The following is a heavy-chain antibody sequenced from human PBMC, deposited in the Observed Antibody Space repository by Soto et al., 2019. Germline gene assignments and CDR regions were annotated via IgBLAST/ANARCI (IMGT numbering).Heavy chain of an antibody. CDR2: IGGSAGGT. J-gene: IGHJ6*02. CDR1: RFTFSSYT. V-gene: IGHV3-23*04. D-gene: IGHD3-16*01. Sequence: EVQLVESGGGLVQPGGSLRLSCAASRFTFSSYTMSWVRQAPGKGLEWISTIGGSAGGTYYADSVKGRFTISRDNSKSTLYLQMDSLRAEDTAVYHCAKVGGATIRNGMDVWGQGTTVTVSS. CDR3: AKVGGATIRNGMDV.